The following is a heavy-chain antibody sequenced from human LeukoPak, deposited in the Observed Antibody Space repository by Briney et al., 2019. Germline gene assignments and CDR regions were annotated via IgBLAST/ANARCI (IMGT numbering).Heavy chain of an antibody. J-gene: IGHJ6*02. D-gene: IGHD3-3*01. CDR3: ARHVPIFGVVIMPYYYYGMDV. Sequence: SETLSLTCSVSGGSISSYYWSWIRQPPGKGREWIVYIYYSGSTNYNPSLMSRVTISVDTSKNQFSLKLSSVTAADTAVYYCARHVPIFGVVIMPYYYYGMDVWGQGTTVTVSS. CDR2: IYYSGST. V-gene: IGHV4-59*08. CDR1: GGSISSYY.